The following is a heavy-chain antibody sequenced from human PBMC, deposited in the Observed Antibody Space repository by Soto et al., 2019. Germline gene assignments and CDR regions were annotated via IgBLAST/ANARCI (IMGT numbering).Heavy chain of an antibody. Sequence: PSETLSLTCTVSGGSISSGGYYWSWIRQHPGKGLEWIGYIYCSGSTYYNPSLKSRVTISVDTSKNQFSLKLSSVTAADTAVYYCAADYTLYYFDYWGQGTLVTVSS. CDR3: AADYTLYYFDY. CDR2: IYCSGST. D-gene: IGHD4-4*01. CDR1: GGSISSGGYY. J-gene: IGHJ4*02. V-gene: IGHV4-31*03.